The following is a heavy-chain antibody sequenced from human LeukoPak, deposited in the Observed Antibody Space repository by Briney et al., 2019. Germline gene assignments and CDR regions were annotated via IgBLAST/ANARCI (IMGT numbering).Heavy chain of an antibody. CDR2: ISSSSSYI. CDR3: AKRKAARLYCSGGSCLIDY. Sequence: PGGSLRLSCAASGFTFSSYSMNWVRQAPGKGLEWVSSISSSSSYIYYADSVKGRFTISRDNAKNSLYLQMNSLRAEDTAVYYCAKRKAARLYCSGGSCLIDYWGQGTLVTVSS. D-gene: IGHD2-15*01. CDR1: GFTFSSYS. J-gene: IGHJ4*02. V-gene: IGHV3-21*04.